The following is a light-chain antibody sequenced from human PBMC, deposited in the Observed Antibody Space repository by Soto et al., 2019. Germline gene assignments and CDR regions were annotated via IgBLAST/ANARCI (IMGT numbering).Light chain of an antibody. V-gene: IGLV2-23*01. J-gene: IGLJ2*01. CDR1: STDFENYNL. CDR3: CSYAGSSARVV. Sequence: QSALTQPASVSGSPGQSITISCTRSSTDFENYNLVSWYQHCPDKAPKLIIYEGTKRPSEISDRFSGSESDSTASLIISGLLPEDEADDYCCSYAGSSARVVFGGGTKLTVL. CDR2: EGT.